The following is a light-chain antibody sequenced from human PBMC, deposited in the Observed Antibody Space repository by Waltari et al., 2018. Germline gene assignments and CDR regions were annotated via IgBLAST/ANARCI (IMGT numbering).Light chain of an antibody. CDR1: SSNIGTKT. CDR2: GDN. Sequence: QSVLTQPPSASGTPGQRVTISFSGSSSNIGTKTVNWYQQLPGMAPRLLIYGDNQRPSGVPRRFSASKSGTSASLAISGLQSEDEADYFCAAWDDSLNGLYVFGTGTTVTVL. V-gene: IGLV1-44*01. CDR3: AAWDDSLNGLYV. J-gene: IGLJ1*01.